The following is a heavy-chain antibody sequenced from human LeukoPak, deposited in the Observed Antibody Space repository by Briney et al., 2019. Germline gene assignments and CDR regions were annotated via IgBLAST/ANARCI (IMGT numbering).Heavy chain of an antibody. V-gene: IGHV1-18*01. CDR2: ISAYNEYT. CDR3: ARWFGETIYYYYYYMDV. CDR1: VGTFSSYG. D-gene: IGHD3-10*01. Sequence: ASVKVSCKASVGTFSSYGISWVGQAPGQGLEWMGWISAYNEYTNYAQKHQGRVTMTTGTSTSTAYMELRSLRSDDTAVYYCARWFGETIYYYYYYMDVWGKGTTVTVSS. J-gene: IGHJ6*03.